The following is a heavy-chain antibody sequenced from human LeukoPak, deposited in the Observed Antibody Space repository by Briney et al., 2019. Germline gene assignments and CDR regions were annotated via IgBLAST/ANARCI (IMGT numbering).Heavy chain of an antibody. D-gene: IGHD2-2*01. CDR1: GYRFTSYW. Sequence: GESLQIYCKGSGYRFTSYWIGWVRQMPGKGLEWMGIIYPGDSDTRYSPSFQGQVTISADKSISTAYLQWSSLKASDTAMYYCARHRRRYCSSTSCRSNYYGMDVWGQGTTVTVSS. CDR2: IYPGDSDT. V-gene: IGHV5-51*01. J-gene: IGHJ6*02. CDR3: ARHRRRYCSSTSCRSNYYGMDV.